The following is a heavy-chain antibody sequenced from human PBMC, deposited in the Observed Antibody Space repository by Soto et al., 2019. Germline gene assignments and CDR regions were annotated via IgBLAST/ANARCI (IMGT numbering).Heavy chain of an antibody. CDR2: ISSSGTGI. J-gene: IGHJ3*02. CDR1: GFTFRDYY. CDR3: ARAYSDAFDI. D-gene: IGHD2-15*01. V-gene: IGHV3-11*01. Sequence: QVPLVESGGGLVQPGGSLRLSCAASGFTFRDYYMTWIRQAPGKGLEWVSYISSSGTGIYYADSVKGRFTISRDNAKNSLYLQMSSLRAEDTAVYYCARAYSDAFDIWGQGTMVTVSS.